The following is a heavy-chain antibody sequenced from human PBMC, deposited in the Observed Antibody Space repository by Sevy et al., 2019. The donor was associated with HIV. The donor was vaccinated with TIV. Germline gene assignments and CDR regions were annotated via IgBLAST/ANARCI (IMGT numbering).Heavy chain of an antibody. J-gene: IGHJ4*02. D-gene: IGHD1-1*01. Sequence: ASVKVSCKASGYTFTGYYIHWIRQAPGQGLEWMGRINPNSGGTNYAQKFQGRVTMTRETSISTVYMELTRLTSDDTAVYYCARVPPLIHDGQNYWGQGILVTVSS. V-gene: IGHV1-2*06. CDR2: INPNSGGT. CDR1: GYTFTGYY. CDR3: ARVPPLIHDGQNY.